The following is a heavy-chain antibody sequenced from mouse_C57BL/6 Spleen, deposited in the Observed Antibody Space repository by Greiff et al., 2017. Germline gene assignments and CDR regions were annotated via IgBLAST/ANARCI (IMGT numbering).Heavy chain of an antibody. J-gene: IGHJ2*01. Sequence: QVQLQQSGPELVKPGASVKISCKASGYAFSSSWMNWVKQRPGKGLEWIGRINPGDGDTNYNGKFKGKATLTADKSSSTAYMQLSSLTSEDSAVYFCARRDGYNAFDYWGQGTTLTVSS. CDR2: INPGDGDT. D-gene: IGHD2-3*01. CDR3: ARRDGYNAFDY. CDR1: GYAFSSSW. V-gene: IGHV1-82*01.